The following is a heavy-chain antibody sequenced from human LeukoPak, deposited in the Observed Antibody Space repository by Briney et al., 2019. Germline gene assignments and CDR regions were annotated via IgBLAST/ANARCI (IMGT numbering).Heavy chain of an antibody. CDR3: ARDGPPWSDALHI. D-gene: IGHD2-8*02. Sequence: ASVKVSCKASGYTFTSYGISWVRQAPGQGLEWMGWISAYNGNTNYAQKFQGRVTMTADTSTSTAYMELTSLSSDDTAVYYCARDGPPWSDALHIWGRGTMVSVSS. CDR1: GYTFTSYG. J-gene: IGHJ3*02. V-gene: IGHV1-18*01. CDR2: ISAYNGNT.